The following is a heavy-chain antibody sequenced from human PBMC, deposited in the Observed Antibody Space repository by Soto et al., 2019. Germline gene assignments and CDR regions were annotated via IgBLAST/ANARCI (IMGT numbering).Heavy chain of an antibody. CDR2: IYHSGST. D-gene: IGHD4-17*01. J-gene: IGHJ3*02. Sequence: SETLSLTCAVSGGSISSGGYSWNWIRQPPGKGLEWIGNIYHSGSTYYNASLKSRVTISVDRSKNQFSLKLSSVTAADTAVYYCGRGDYAIAFDIWGQGTIVT. V-gene: IGHV4-30-2*01. CDR1: GGSISSGGYS. CDR3: GRGDYAIAFDI.